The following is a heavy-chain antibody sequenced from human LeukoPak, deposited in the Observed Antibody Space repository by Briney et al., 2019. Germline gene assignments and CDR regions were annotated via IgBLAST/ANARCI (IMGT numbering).Heavy chain of an antibody. J-gene: IGHJ4*02. V-gene: IGHV3-30*18. D-gene: IGHD3-10*01. CDR1: EFSVGSNY. CDR2: ISYDGSNK. CDR3: AKDGDGGSGSEPLCN. Sequence: PGGSLTLTCAASEFSVGSNYMTWVRQPPGKGLEWIAVISYDGSNKYYAYSVKGRFTISRDNYKNTLYLQMNSPRAEDTAVYYCAKDGDGGSGSEPLCNWGQGTLVTVSS.